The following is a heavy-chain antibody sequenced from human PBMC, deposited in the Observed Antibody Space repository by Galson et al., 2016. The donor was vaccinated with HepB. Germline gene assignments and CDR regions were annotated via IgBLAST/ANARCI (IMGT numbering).Heavy chain of an antibody. CDR1: RFTFSDSY. CDR2: ISGTGSTI. D-gene: IGHD3-22*01. J-gene: IGHJ4*02. V-gene: IGHV3-11*01. Sequence: SLRLSCAASRFTFSDSYMSWIRQVPGKGLEWVSYISGTGSTIYYADSVEGRFTISRDNAKNSLYLRMNNLRVDDTAVYYCARVKDHNGYYGALDYFDFWGQGTLVTVSS. CDR3: ARVKDHNGYYGALDYFDF.